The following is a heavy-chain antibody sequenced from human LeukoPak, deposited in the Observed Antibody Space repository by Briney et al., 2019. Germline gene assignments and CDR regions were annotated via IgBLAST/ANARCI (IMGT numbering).Heavy chain of an antibody. CDR1: GFTFSDYS. CDR3: ARKLEAEEEGLST. CDR2: ISYDGYKK. D-gene: IGHD1-14*01. J-gene: IGHJ5*02. V-gene: IGHV3-30-3*01. Sequence: GGSLRLSCAASGFTFSDYSMHWVRQAPGKGLEWVTIISYDGYKKYYADSVKGRFTISRDNSKNMLYLQMNSLRPEDTAVYYCARKLEAEEEGLSTWGQGTLVTVSS.